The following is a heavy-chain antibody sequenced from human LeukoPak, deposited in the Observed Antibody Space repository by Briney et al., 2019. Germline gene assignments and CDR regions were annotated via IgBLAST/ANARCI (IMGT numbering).Heavy chain of an antibody. Sequence: GGSLTLSCAASGFTLRNNRMSWLRHAPGKGLEGVANIKQEGSDKNYVDSVKGRFTTSRDNAKNSLSLQMNSLRAEDTAVYYCARETPDSSGWDWGQGTLVTVSS. V-gene: IGHV3-7*01. D-gene: IGHD6-19*01. CDR2: IKQEGSDK. J-gene: IGHJ4*02. CDR3: ARETPDSSGWD. CDR1: GFTLRNNR.